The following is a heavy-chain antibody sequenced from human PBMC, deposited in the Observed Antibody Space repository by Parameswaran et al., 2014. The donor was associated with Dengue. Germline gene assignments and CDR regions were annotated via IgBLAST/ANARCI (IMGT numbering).Heavy chain of an antibody. V-gene: IGHV3-7*01. J-gene: IGHJ5*02. D-gene: IGHD6-19*01. CDR3: AREPIAVAGIPLIAWFDP. Sequence: RWIRQPPGKGLEWVANIKQDGSEKYYVDSVKGRFTISRDNAKNSLYLQMNSLRAEDTAVYYCAREPIAVAGIPLIAWFDPWGQGTLVTVSS. CDR2: IKQDGSEK.